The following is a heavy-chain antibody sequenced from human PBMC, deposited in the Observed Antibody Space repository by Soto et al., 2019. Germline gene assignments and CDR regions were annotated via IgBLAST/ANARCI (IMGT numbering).Heavy chain of an antibody. V-gene: IGHV3-23*01. J-gene: IGHJ2*01. CDR1: GFTFSSYA. D-gene: IGHD2-15*01. CDR3: AKALIVVVAASRYFDL. Sequence: GGSLRLSWAASGFTFSSYAMSWVRQAPGKGLEWVSAISGSGGSTYYADSVKGRFTISRDNSKNTLYLQMNSLRAEDTAVYYCAKALIVVVAASRYFDLWGRGTLVTVSS. CDR2: ISGSGGST.